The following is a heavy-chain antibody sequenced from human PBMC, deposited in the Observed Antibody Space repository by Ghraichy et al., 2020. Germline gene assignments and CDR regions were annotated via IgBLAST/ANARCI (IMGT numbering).Heavy chain of an antibody. CDR1: GYSFTSYS. Sequence: SVKVSCKASGYSFTSYSINWVRQATGQGLEWMGWMNTNSGNTGYAHKFQGRVTMTSDTSISTAYMELSSLRSEDTAVYYCARYNYYDSGSYYNYGLDVWGQGTTVTVSS. V-gene: IGHV1-8*01. J-gene: IGHJ6*02. CDR2: MNTNSGNT. CDR3: ARYNYYDSGSYYNYGLDV. D-gene: IGHD3-10*01.